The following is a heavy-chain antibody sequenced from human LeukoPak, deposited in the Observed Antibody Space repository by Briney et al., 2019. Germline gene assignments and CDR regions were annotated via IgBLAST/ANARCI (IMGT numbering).Heavy chain of an antibody. CDR1: GYTFTSYG. Sequence: GASVKVSCKASGYTFTSYGISWVRQAPGQGLEWMGWISAYNGNTNYAQKLQGRVTMTSDTSISTAYMDLSRLRSDDTAVYYCARDMDTGPDLFDYWGQGTLVTVPS. CDR2: ISAYNGNT. V-gene: IGHV1-18*01. J-gene: IGHJ4*02. D-gene: IGHD5-18*01. CDR3: ARDMDTGPDLFDY.